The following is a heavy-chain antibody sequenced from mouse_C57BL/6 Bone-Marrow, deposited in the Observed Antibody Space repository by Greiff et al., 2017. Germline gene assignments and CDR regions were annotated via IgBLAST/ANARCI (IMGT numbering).Heavy chain of an antibody. Sequence: EVQLQQSGTVLARPGASVKMSCKTSGYTFTSYWMHWVKQRPGQGLEWIGAIYPGNSDTSYNQKFKGKAKLTADTSASTAYMELSSLTNEDSAVYYCTRTGVFGGDYWGQGTSVTVSS. V-gene: IGHV1-5*01. CDR3: TRTGVFGGDY. J-gene: IGHJ4*01. CDR1: GYTFTSYW. CDR2: IYPGNSDT.